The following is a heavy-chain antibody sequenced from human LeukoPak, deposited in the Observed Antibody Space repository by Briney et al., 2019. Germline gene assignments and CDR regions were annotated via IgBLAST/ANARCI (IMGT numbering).Heavy chain of an antibody. D-gene: IGHD4-17*01. Sequence: GGSRRLSCAASGFTFSSYAMSWVRQAPGKGLEKVSAISGSGGTYYADSVKGRFTISRDNSKNTLYLQMKSLRAEDTAVYYCAKDEVGVIGDFGSPWGQGNLVTVFS. J-gene: IGHJ4*02. CDR2: ISGSGGT. CDR1: GFTFSSYA. CDR3: AKDEVGVIGDFGSP. V-gene: IGHV3-23*01.